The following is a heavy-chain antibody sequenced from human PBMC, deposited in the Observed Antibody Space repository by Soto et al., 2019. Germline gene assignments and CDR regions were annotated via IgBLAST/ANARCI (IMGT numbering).Heavy chain of an antibody. J-gene: IGHJ4*02. CDR1: GESFSGYI. D-gene: IGHD6-19*01. CDR3: ARGLITGSHYSGGWYYFDS. V-gene: IGHV4-34*01. CDR2: INHSGSA. Sequence: QVQLQQSGAGLLKPSETLSLTCAVYGESFSGYIWTWIRQTPGKGLQWIGQINHSGSAYYNPSLKIRATISVHTSNSQFALELSSVTAADTAVYYCARGLITGSHYSGGWYYFDSWGQGTQVTVSS.